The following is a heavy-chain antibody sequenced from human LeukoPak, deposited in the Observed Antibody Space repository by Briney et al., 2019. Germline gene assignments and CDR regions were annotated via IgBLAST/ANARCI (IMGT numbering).Heavy chain of an antibody. V-gene: IGHV3-30-3*01. CDR2: ISYDGSNK. J-gene: IGHJ4*02. CDR3: ARDPEGYSYFDY. CDR1: GFTFSSYA. Sequence: GGSLRLSCAAPGFTFSSYAMHWVRQAPGKGLEWVAVISYDGSNKYYADSVKGRFTISRDNSKNTLYLQMNSLRAEDTAVYYCARDPEGYSYFDYWGQGTLVTVSS. D-gene: IGHD6-13*01.